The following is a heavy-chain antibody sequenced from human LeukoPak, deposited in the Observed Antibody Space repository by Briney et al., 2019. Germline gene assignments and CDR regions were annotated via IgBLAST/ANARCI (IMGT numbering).Heavy chain of an antibody. J-gene: IGHJ4*02. CDR2: ISDGSSYI. D-gene: IGHD6-13*01. V-gene: IGHV3-21*01. CDR3: ARADSSSWYPTL. Sequence: PGGSLRLSCAASGFTFSTYDMSWVRQTPGKGLEWVSSISDGSSYIYYADSLKGRFTISRDNAKSSLYLQMNSLRAEDTAVYYCARADSSSWYPTLWGQGTLVTVSS. CDR1: GFTFSTYD.